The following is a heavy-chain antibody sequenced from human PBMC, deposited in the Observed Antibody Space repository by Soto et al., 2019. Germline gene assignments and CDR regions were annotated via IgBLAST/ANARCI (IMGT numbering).Heavy chain of an antibody. CDR3: ARGLGYCSSTSCSHNYYFDY. D-gene: IGHD2-2*01. J-gene: IGHJ4*02. Sequence: GGSLRLSCAASGFTFDDYGMSWVRQAPGKGLEWVSGINWNGGSTGYADSVKGRFTISRDNAKNSLYLQMNSLRAEDTALYHCARGLGYCSSTSCSHNYYFDYWGQGTLVTVSS. CDR1: GFTFDDYG. CDR2: INWNGGST. V-gene: IGHV3-20*01.